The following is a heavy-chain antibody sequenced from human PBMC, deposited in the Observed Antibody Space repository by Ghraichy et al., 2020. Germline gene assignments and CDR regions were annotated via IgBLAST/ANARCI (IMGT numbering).Heavy chain of an antibody. J-gene: IGHJ6*02. D-gene: IGHD3-3*01. Sequence: SETLSLTCTVSGGSISSDYWSWIRQPPGKGLEWIGYIYYSGSTNYNPSLKSRVTISVDTSKNQFSLTLSSVTAADTDVYYCARDRYYDFWSGYYSNQYGMDVWGQGTTVTVSS. CDR2: IYYSGST. V-gene: IGHV4-59*01. CDR1: GGSISSDY. CDR3: ARDRYYDFWSGYYSNQYGMDV.